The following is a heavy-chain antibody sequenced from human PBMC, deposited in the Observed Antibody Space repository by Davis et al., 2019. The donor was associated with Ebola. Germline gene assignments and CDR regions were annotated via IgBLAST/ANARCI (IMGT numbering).Heavy chain of an antibody. J-gene: IGHJ4*02. CDR2: INHSGST. V-gene: IGHV4-34*01. Sequence: MPSETLSLTCAVYGGSFSGYYWSWIRQPPGKGLEWIGEINHSGSTNYNPSLKSRVTISVDTSKNQFSLKLSSVTAADTAVYYCARRGGVAPDWGQGTLVTVSS. CDR1: GGSFSGYY. CDR3: ARRGGVAPD. D-gene: IGHD3-3*01.